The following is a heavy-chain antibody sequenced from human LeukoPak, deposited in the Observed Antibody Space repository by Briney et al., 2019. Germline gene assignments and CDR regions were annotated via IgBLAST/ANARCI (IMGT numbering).Heavy chain of an antibody. CDR3: VKNGDRVVGPTASFDY. CDR1: GFIFSSYG. CDR2: MRYDTNDK. D-gene: IGHD1-26*01. V-gene: IGHV3-30*02. Sequence: PGGSLRLSCAASGFIFSSYGMHWVRQAPGKGLEWVAFMRYDTNDKYYADSVKGRFTISRDNSKNTLYLQMNSLRPEDTAVYYCVKNGDRVVGPTASFDYWGQGSLVTVSS. J-gene: IGHJ4*02.